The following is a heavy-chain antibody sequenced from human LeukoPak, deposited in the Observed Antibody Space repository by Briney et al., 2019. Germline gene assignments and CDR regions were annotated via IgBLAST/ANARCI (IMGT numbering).Heavy chain of an antibody. D-gene: IGHD4-17*01. V-gene: IGHV3-7*01. CDR2: MNQDGSAI. J-gene: IGHJ4*02. CDR1: GYSISSSW. CDR3: ARDPAYGALDY. Sequence: GGSLRLSCAAPGYSISSSWMTWVRQAPGKGLEWVANMNQDGSAIGYVDSVKGRFTISRDNAKNSLYLQMNSLRAEDTAVYYFARDPAYGALDYWGQGTLVTVSS.